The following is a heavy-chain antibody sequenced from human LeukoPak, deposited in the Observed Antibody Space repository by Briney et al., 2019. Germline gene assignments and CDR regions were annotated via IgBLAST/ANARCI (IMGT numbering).Heavy chain of an antibody. Sequence: SEALSLTCTVSGGSISIYYWSDIRDPPGRGREWSGYIYTSGSTNYNPTLKRRVTISLDPSKNQCSLKLSFVTAADTAVYYCARAEYSDFWSGPNWFDPWGQGTLVTVSS. CDR2: IYTSGST. V-gene: IGHV4-4*09. CDR1: GGSISIYY. CDR3: ARAEYSDFWSGPNWFDP. J-gene: IGHJ5*02. D-gene: IGHD3-3*01.